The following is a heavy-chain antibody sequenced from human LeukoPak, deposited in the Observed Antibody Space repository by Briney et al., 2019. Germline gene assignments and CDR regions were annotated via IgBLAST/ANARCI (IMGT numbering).Heavy chain of an antibody. CDR1: GGTCSSYA. Sequence: SVKVSCKASGGTCSSYAISWVRQAPGQGLEWMGGIIPIFGTANYAQKFQGRVTITTDESTSTAYMELSSLRSEDTAVYYCARASPMIVVVITEGTGYSYYMDVWGKGTTVTVSS. CDR3: ARASPMIVVVITEGTGYSYYMDV. CDR2: IIPIFGTA. D-gene: IGHD3-22*01. J-gene: IGHJ6*03. V-gene: IGHV1-69*05.